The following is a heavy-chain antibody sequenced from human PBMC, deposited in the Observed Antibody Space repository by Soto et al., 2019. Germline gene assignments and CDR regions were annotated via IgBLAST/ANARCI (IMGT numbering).Heavy chain of an antibody. CDR3: APQRGGGGY. CDR1: GFTVSNNY. V-gene: IGHV3-53*01. CDR2: IYSGGYT. J-gene: IGHJ4*02. Sequence: EVQLVESGGGLIQPGGSLRLSCAVSGFTVSNNYMSWVRQAPGKGLEGVSVIYSGGYTAYGDSVKGRFTISRDNSKNTLYHQMNSLGAQARALYYGAPQRGGGGYWGQGTLVTVSS. D-gene: IGHD6-25*01.